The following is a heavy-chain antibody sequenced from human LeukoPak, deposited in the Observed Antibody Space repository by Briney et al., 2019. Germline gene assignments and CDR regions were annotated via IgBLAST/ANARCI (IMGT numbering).Heavy chain of an antibody. J-gene: IGHJ6*02. CDR1: GGSFSGYY. V-gene: IGHV4-34*01. D-gene: IGHD6-13*01. CDR2: INHSGST. Sequence: PSETLSLTCTVSGGSFSGYYWSWIRQPPGKGLEWIGEINHSGSTNYNPSLKSRVTISVDTSKNQFSLKLSSVTAADTAVYYCARGRYSSSWPYYYYGMDVWGQGTTVTVSS. CDR3: ARGRYSSSWPYYYYGMDV.